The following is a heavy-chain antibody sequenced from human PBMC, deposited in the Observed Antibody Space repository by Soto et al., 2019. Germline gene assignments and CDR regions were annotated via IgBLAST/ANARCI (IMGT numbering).Heavy chain of an antibody. J-gene: IGHJ6*02. CDR2: INQSGST. V-gene: IGHV4-34*01. Sequence: SETLSLTCGVYGGAFSGYHWSWIRQAPGKGLEWIGEINQSGSTNYSPSLKSRVTMSVDTSKKQFSLKLSSVTAADTALYYCATRDSYYGMDCWGQGTPVTAP. CDR3: ATRDSYYGMDC. CDR1: GGAFSGYH.